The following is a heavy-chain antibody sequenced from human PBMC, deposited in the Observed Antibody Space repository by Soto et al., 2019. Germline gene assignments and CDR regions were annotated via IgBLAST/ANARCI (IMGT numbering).Heavy chain of an antibody. Sequence: GGSLRLCCSASGFTFSSYAMHWVRQAPGKGLEYVSVICYDGSSKYYADSVKGRFTISRDNSKNTLYLQMNSLRAEDTAVYYCAKSRLYYYYYGMDVWGQGTTVTVSS. D-gene: IGHD6-13*01. V-gene: IGHV3-30*18. CDR1: GFTFSSYA. J-gene: IGHJ6*02. CDR3: AKSRLYYYYYGMDV. CDR2: ICYDGSSK.